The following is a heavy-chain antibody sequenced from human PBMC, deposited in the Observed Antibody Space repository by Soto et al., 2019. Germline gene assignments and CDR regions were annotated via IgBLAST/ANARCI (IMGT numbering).Heavy chain of an antibody. J-gene: IGHJ6*02. CDR3: ARDRIGPFGELNYGMDV. CDR1: GFTVSTTY. CDR2: IYRGGTT. D-gene: IGHD3-10*01. V-gene: IGHV3-53*01. Sequence: EVQLVESGGGLMQPGGSLRVSCAASGFTVSTTYMNWVRQAPGKGLEWVSVIYRGGTTYYADSVKGRFTISRDNSKNTLYLQMNSLRAEDTAVYYCARDRIGPFGELNYGMDVWGQGTTVTVSS.